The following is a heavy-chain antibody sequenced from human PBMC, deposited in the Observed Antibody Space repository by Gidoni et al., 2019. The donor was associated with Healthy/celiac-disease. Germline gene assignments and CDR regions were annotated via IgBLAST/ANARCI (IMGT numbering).Heavy chain of an antibody. CDR3: ARVYSSGWFDY. CDR1: GFTFSSYA. Sequence: EVQLVESGGGLVQPGGCLRLSCAASGFTFSSYALSWVRQAPGKGLECVYAISGSGGSTYYADSVKGRFTISRDNSKNTLYLQMNSLRAEDTAVYYCARVYSSGWFDYWGQGTLVTVSS. V-gene: IGHV3-23*04. J-gene: IGHJ4*02. D-gene: IGHD6-19*01. CDR2: ISGSGGST.